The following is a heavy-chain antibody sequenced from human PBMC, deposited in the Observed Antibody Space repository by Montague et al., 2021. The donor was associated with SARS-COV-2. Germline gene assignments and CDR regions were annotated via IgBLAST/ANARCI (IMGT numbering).Heavy chain of an antibody. D-gene: IGHD3-3*01. CDR1: GGSVSSYY. CDR3: ARAGGFCDYWSGYSSSAGFFDP. CDR2: IYYSGST. Sequence: SETLSLTCTVSGGSVSSYYWSWIRQSPGKGLQWLGYIYYSGSTDYNPSLKSRVTMSVDTSKNQLSLRLNSVTTADTVVYFCARAGGFCDYWSGYSSSAGFFDPWGQGILVTVSS. J-gene: IGHJ5*02. V-gene: IGHV4-59*02.